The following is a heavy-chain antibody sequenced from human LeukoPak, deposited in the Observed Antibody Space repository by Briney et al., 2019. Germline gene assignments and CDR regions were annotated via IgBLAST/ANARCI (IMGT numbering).Heavy chain of an antibody. Sequence: SQTLSLTCTVSGGSIGSFCWNWIRQPPGKRLEWIGYVYSSGNTNYNPSLKSRVTISVDTSKNQFSLKLSSVTAADTAVYYCARGNDSSGYYYWGQGTLVTVSS. V-gene: IGHV4-59*12. CDR3: ARGNDSSGYYY. CDR1: GGSIGSFC. CDR2: VYSSGNT. D-gene: IGHD3-22*01. J-gene: IGHJ4*02.